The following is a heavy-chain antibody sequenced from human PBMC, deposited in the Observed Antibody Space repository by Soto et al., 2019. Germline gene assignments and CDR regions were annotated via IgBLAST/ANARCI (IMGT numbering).Heavy chain of an antibody. Sequence: ASVKVSCKASGYTFTSYDIYWVRQATGQGLEWMGWMNPNTGNSGYAQKFQGRVTMTSDTSISTAHMELSSLRSEDTAVSYCARRAETNGWNGFGADKYYVDVWGQGTLVTVS. V-gene: IGHV1-8*01. J-gene: IGHJ4*02. CDR2: MNPNTGNS. CDR3: ARRAETNGWNGFGADKYYVDV. D-gene: IGHD1-1*01. CDR1: GYTFTSYD.